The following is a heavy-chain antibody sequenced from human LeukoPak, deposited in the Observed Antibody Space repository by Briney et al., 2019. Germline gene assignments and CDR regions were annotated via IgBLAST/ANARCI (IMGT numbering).Heavy chain of an antibody. CDR3: AKGHTSGWYYFHY. Sequence: GGSLRLSCAASGFTFAAYGMAWVRQAPGKGLEWVSGISGTGDSTYYADSVKGRFTISRDNSKNTLYLQMNGLRAEDTAVYFCAKGHTSGWYYFHYWGQGTLVTVSS. CDR1: GFTFAAYG. D-gene: IGHD6-19*01. V-gene: IGHV3-23*01. J-gene: IGHJ4*02. CDR2: ISGTGDST.